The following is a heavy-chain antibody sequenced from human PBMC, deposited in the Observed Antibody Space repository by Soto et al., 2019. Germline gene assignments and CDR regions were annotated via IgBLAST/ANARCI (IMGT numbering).Heavy chain of an antibody. CDR3: AKSPSVVLVPSTLGGNNWFDP. D-gene: IGHD2-15*01. J-gene: IGHJ5*02. CDR1: GFIFSSYA. Sequence: GGSLRLSWAASGFIFSSYAMSWVRQAPGKGLEWVSVISGSGGSTYYADSVKGRFTISRDNSKNTLYLQMNSLRAADTAVYFCAKSPSVVLVPSTLGGNNWFDPWGQGTLVTVSS. V-gene: IGHV3-23*01. CDR2: ISGSGGST.